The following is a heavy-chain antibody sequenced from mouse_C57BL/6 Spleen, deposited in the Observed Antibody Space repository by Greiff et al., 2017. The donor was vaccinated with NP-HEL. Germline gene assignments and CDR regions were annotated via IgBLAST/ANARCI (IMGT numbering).Heavy chain of an antibody. CDR1: GFTFSDYG. D-gene: IGHD1-1*01. J-gene: IGHJ1*03. CDR3: ARPVVLRWWYFDV. Sequence: EVKLVESGGGLVKPGGSLKLSCAASGFTFSDYGMHWVRQAPEKGLEWVAYISSGSSTIYYADTVKGRFTISRDNAKNTLFLQMTSLRSEDTSMYYCARPVVLRWWYFDVWGTGTTVTVSS. CDR2: ISSGSSTI. V-gene: IGHV5-17*01.